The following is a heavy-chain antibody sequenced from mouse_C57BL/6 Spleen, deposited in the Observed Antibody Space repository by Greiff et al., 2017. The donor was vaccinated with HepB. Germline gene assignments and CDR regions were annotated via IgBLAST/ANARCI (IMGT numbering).Heavy chain of an antibody. J-gene: IGHJ1*03. Sequence: QVQLQQSGAELARPGASVKLSCKASGYTFTSYGISWVKQSTGQGLEWIGEIYPRSGNTYYNEKFKGKATLTADKSSSTAYMELRSLTSEDSAVYFCARTYGSIHWYFDVWGTGTTVTVSS. CDR1: GYTFTSYG. CDR2: IYPRSGNT. D-gene: IGHD1-1*01. V-gene: IGHV1-81*01. CDR3: ARTYGSIHWYFDV.